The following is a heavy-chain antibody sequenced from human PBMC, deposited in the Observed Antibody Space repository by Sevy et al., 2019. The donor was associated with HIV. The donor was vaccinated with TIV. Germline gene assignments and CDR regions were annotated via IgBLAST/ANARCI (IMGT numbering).Heavy chain of an antibody. CDR1: GFTFDDYA. J-gene: IGHJ4*02. V-gene: IGHV3-9*01. CDR3: ARENIAVAGIGYYFDH. CDR2: ISWNSGSI. D-gene: IGHD6-19*01. Sequence: GGSLRLSCAASGFTFDDYAMHWVRQAPGKGLEWVSGISWNSGSIGYADSVKGRFTISRDNAKNSLYLQMNSLRAEDTALYYCARENIAVAGIGYYFDHWGQGTLVTVSS.